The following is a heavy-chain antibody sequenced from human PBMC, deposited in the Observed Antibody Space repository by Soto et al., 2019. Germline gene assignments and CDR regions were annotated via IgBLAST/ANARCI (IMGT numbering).Heavy chain of an antibody. CDR2: ISSSSSTI. CDR3: ARDPVSITIFGVVPTVDY. J-gene: IGHJ4*02. V-gene: IGHV3-48*01. Sequence: GGSLRLSYAASGFTFRSYSMNWVRQAPGKGLEWVSYISSSSSTIYYADSVKGRFTISRDNAKNSLYLQMNSLRAEDTAVYYCARDPVSITIFGVVPTVDYWGQGTLVTVYS. D-gene: IGHD3-3*01. CDR1: GFTFRSYS.